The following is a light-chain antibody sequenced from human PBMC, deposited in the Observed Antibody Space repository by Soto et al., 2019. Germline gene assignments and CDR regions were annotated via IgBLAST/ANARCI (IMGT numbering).Light chain of an antibody. J-gene: IGLJ2*01. CDR3: SSYTSRSTLV. Sequence: QPASVSGSPGQSITISCTGTSSDVGGYNSVSWYQQHPGKAPKLMIYDVSNRPSGVSNRFSGSKSGNTASLTISGLQAEDEADYYCSSYTSRSTLVFGGGTKLTVL. CDR2: DVS. V-gene: IGLV2-14*01. CDR1: SSDVGGYNS.